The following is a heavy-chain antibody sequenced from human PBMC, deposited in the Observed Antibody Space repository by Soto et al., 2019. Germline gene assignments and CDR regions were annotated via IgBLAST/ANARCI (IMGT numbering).Heavy chain of an antibody. D-gene: IGHD1-26*01. CDR1: GFTFDDYT. CDR3: AAGRRTPDGSYFDY. Sequence: GGSLRLSCAASGFTFDDYTMHWVRQAPGKGLEWVSLISWDGGSTYYADSVKGRFTISRDNSKNSLYLQMNSLRTEDTALYYCAAGRRTPDGSYFDYWGQGTLVTVSS. CDR2: ISWDGGST. J-gene: IGHJ4*02. V-gene: IGHV3-43*01.